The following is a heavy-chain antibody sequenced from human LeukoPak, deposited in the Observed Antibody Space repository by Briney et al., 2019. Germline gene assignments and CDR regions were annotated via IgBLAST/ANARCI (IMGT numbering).Heavy chain of an antibody. V-gene: IGHV3-21*01. CDR3: ARKGVVCY. J-gene: IGHJ4*02. D-gene: IGHD2-8*01. Sequence: GGSLRLSCAASGFTFSSYSMNWVRQAPGKGLEWVSSISSSSSYIYYADPVQGRFTISRDNAGNSLYLQMNSLRAEDTAVYYCARKGVVCYWGQGTLVTVSS. CDR1: GFTFSSYS. CDR2: ISSSSSYI.